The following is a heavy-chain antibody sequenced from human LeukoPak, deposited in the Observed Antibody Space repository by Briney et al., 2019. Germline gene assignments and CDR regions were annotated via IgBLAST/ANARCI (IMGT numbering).Heavy chain of an antibody. CDR2: IIPILGIA. V-gene: IGHV1-69*04. CDR3: ARDPSGYDYFDY. D-gene: IGHD5-12*01. J-gene: IGHJ4*02. Sequence: ASVKVSCKASGGTFSSYAISWVRQAPGQGLEWMGRIIPILGIANYAQKFQGRVTITADKSTSTAYMELSSLRSEDTAVYYCARDPSGYDYFDYWGQGTLVTVSS. CDR1: GGTFSSYA.